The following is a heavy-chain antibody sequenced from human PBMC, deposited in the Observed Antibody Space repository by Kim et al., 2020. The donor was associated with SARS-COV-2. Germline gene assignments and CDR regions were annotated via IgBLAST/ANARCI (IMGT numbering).Heavy chain of an antibody. CDR1: GFTFSDYY. V-gene: IGHV3-11*05. CDR2: ISSSSSYT. J-gene: IGHJ3*02. D-gene: IGHD1-20*01. CDR3: ARDNDNWNPGAFDI. Sequence: GGSLRLSCAASGFTFSDYYMSWIRQAPGKGLVWVSYISSSSSYTNYADSVKGRFTISRDNAKNSLYLQMNSLRAEDTAVYYRARDNDNWNPGAFDIWGQGTMVTVSS.